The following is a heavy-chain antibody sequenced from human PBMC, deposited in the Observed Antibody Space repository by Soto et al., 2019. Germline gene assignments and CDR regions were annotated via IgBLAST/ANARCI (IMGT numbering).Heavy chain of an antibody. V-gene: IGHV1-2*02. CDR1: GYTFIGYY. CDR3: ARVMAYEQQLVPFDY. Sequence: QVQLVQSGAEVKKPGASVKVSCKTSGYTFIGYYLNWVRQAPGQGLEWMGWVNPHTGGTHYAQKFDGGVTMTRETSTYTAYMELSGLKFDDTATYFCARVMAYEQQLVPFDYWGQGTLVTVSS. D-gene: IGHD6-13*01. J-gene: IGHJ4*02. CDR2: VNPHTGGT.